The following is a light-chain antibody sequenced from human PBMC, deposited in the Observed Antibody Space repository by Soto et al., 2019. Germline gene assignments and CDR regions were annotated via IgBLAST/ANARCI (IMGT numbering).Light chain of an antibody. J-gene: IGLJ2*01. CDR1: SSDVGGDKY. V-gene: IGLV2-14*01. CDR2: EVN. Sequence: QSVLTQPASVSGSPGQSINISCTGTSSDVGGDKYVSWYQQRPGKAPKLMIYEVNNRPSGVSNRFSGSKSGNTASLTISGLQAEDEADYYCSSFTSSSPVVFGGGTKLTVL. CDR3: SSFTSSSPVV.